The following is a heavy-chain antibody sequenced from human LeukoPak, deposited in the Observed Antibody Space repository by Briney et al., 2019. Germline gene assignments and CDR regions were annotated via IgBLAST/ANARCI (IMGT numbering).Heavy chain of an antibody. CDR3: AKGGGSLDY. CDR2: TYYRSKWYN. Sequence: SQTLSLTCAISGDSVSSNSAGWNWIRQSPSRGLEWLGRTYYRSKWYNDYAVSVKGRITINPDTSKNQFSLQLNSVTPEDTAVYYCAKGGGSLDYWGRGTLVTVS. CDR1: GDSVSSNSAG. D-gene: IGHD1-26*01. J-gene: IGHJ4*02. V-gene: IGHV6-1*01.